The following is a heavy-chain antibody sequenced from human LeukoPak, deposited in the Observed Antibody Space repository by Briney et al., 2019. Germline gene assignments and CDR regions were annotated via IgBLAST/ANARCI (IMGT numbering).Heavy chain of an antibody. Sequence: SETLSLTCAVYGGSFSGYYWSWIRQPPGKGLEWIGEINHSGSTNYNPSLKSRVTISVDTSKNRFSLKLSSVTAADTAVYYCARTPRQRIAAAGEGRLDYYYYGMDVWGQGTTVTVSS. CDR2: INHSGST. V-gene: IGHV4-34*01. J-gene: IGHJ6*02. D-gene: IGHD6-13*01. CDR3: ARTPRQRIAAAGEGRLDYYYYGMDV. CDR1: GGSFSGYY.